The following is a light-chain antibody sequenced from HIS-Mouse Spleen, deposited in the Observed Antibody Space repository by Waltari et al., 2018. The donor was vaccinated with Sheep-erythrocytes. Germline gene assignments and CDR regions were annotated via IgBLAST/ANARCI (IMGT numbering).Light chain of an antibody. CDR3: AAWDDSLSGYV. J-gene: IGLJ1*01. CDR1: RSNIGSNN. V-gene: IGLV1-47*01. Sequence: QSVLTQPPSASGTPGQRVTISCSVSRSNIGSNNVYRYQQLPGTAPKLLTYRNNQRPSGVPDRFSGSKSGTSASLAISGLRSEDEADYYCAAWDDSLSGYVFGTGTKVTVL. CDR2: RNN.